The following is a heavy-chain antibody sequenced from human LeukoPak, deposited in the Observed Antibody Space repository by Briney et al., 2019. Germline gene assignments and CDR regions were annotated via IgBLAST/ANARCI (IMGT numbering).Heavy chain of an antibody. CDR3: ATDMVRGVNRPFDY. J-gene: IGHJ4*02. Sequence: ASVKVSCKVSGYTLTELYMHWVRQAPGKGLEWMGGFDPEDGETIYAQKFQGRVTMTEDTSTDTAYMELSSLRSEDTAVYYCATDMVRGVNRPFDYWGQGTLVTVSS. CDR1: GYTLTELY. D-gene: IGHD3-10*01. CDR2: FDPEDGET. V-gene: IGHV1-24*01.